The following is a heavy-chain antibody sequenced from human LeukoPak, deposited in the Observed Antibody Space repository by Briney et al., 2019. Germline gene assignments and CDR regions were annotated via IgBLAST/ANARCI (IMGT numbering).Heavy chain of an antibody. CDR1: GLSFSGQW. CDR2: IKYDGSEK. J-gene: IGHJ4*02. V-gene: IGHV3-7*01. D-gene: IGHD5-12*01. CDR3: AREGMVATFDY. Sequence: PGGSLRLSCTASGLSFSGQWMNWVRQSPGQGLEWVANIKYDGSEKYYVDSVKGRFTISREDAKNSLSLQMDSVRPEDTAVYYCAREGMVATFDYWGQGTLVTVSS.